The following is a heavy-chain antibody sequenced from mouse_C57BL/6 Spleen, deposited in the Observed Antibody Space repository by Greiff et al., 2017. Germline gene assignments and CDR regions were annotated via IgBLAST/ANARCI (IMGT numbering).Heavy chain of an antibody. V-gene: IGHV1-26*01. CDR3: ARGFRVFDY. Sequence: EVQLQQSGPELVKPGASVKISCKASGYTFTDYYMNWVKQSHGKSLEWIGDINPNNGGTSYNQKFKGKATLTVDKSSSTAYMELRSLTSEDSAVYYCARGFRVFDYWGQGTTLTVSS. J-gene: IGHJ2*01. CDR1: GYTFTDYY. CDR2: INPNNGGT. D-gene: IGHD3-2*02.